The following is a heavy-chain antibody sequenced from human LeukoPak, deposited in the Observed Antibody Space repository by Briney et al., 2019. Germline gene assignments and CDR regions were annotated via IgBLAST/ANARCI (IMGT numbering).Heavy chain of an antibody. CDR2: ISWNSGSI. D-gene: IGHD1-26*01. V-gene: IGHV3-9*01. J-gene: IGHJ3*02. Sequence: PGRSLRLSCAASGFTFDDYAMHWVRQAPGKGLEWVSGISWNSGSIGYADSVKGRFTISRDNAKNSPYLQMNSLRAEDTALYYCAKDKVGATSGAFDIWGQGTMVTVSS. CDR3: AKDKVGATSGAFDI. CDR1: GFTFDDYA.